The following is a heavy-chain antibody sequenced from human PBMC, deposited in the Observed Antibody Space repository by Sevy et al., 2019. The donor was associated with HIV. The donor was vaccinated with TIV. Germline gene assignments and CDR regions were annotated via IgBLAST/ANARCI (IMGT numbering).Heavy chain of an antibody. D-gene: IGHD3-10*01. CDR2: IIPIFGTA. V-gene: IGHV1-69*01. Sequence: VKVSCKASGGTFSNYAISWVRQAPGQGLVWMGGIIPIFGTANYVQKFQGRVTITADESTSTAYMELSSLRSEDTAVYLCAKEGDGSGSYFDCWGQGTLVTVSS. CDR3: AKEGDGSGSYFDC. J-gene: IGHJ4*02. CDR1: GGTFSNYA.